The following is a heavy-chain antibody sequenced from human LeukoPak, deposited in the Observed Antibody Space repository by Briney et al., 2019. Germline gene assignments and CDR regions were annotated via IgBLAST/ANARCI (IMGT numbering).Heavy chain of an antibody. Sequence: PSETLSLTCTVSGGSISSYYWTWIRQPPGKGLEWIGYIYYSGSTKYNPSLKSRVTMSVDTSKNQFSLKLSSVTAADTAVYYCARHVSSSMSGSRRGDFDYWGQGTLVTVSS. CDR1: GGSISSYY. V-gene: IGHV4-59*08. J-gene: IGHJ4*02. D-gene: IGHD2-2*01. CDR3: ARHVSSSMSGSRRGDFDY. CDR2: IYYSGST.